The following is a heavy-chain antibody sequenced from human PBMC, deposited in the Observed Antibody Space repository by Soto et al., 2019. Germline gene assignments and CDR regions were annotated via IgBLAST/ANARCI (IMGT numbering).Heavy chain of an antibody. V-gene: IGHV1-8*01. CDR1: GYTFTSYD. CDR2: MNPNSGNT. J-gene: IGHJ6*03. CDR3: ARGRGSSSYHYMDV. D-gene: IGHD6-6*01. Sequence: ASVKVSCKDSGYTFTSYDINWVRQATGQGLEWMGWMNPNSGNTGYAQKFQGRVTMTRNTSISTAYMELSSLRSEDTAVYYCARGRGSSSYHYMDVWGKGTTVTVSS.